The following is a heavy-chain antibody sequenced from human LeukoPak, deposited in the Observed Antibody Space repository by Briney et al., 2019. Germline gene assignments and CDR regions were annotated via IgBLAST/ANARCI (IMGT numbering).Heavy chain of an antibody. D-gene: IGHD3-22*01. CDR1: GFTFSSYS. Sequence: GGSLRLSCAASGFTFSSYSMNWVRQAPGKGLEWVSYISSSSTIYYADSVKGRFTISRDNAKNSLYLQMNSLRDEDTAVYYCARGGYYYDSSGYPNWFDPWGQGTLVTVSS. J-gene: IGHJ5*02. CDR3: ARGGYYYDSSGYPNWFDP. CDR2: ISSSSTI. V-gene: IGHV3-48*02.